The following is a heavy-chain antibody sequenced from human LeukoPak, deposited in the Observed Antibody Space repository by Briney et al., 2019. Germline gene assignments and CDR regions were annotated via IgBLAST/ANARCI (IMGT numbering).Heavy chain of an antibody. D-gene: IGHD6-19*01. CDR2: IKQDGSEK. J-gene: IGHJ4*02. CDR3: TRLHNSGWTGY. V-gene: IGHV3-7*01. CDR1: GFAFSSYW. Sequence: GGSLRLSCAASGFAFSSYWMSWVRQAPGKGLEWVANIKQDGSEKHYVDSVKGRFTISRDNTKNSLYLQMNSLRADDTAVYYCTRLHNSGWTGYWGQGTLVTVSS.